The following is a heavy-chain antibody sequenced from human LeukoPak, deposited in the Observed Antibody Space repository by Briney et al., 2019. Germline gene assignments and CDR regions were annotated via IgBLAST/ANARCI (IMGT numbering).Heavy chain of an antibody. V-gene: IGHV3-7*04. D-gene: IGHD3-10*01. CDR3: ARARHGSGGYFFDF. CDR1: GFNFNSYW. J-gene: IGHJ4*02. CDR2: IKQDGSDI. Sequence: GGSLRLSCAASGFNFNSYWMSWVRQAPGKGLECVANIKQDGSDIYFVDSVKGRFTISRDDAKNSLYLQMNSLRGEDTAVYYCARARHGSGGYFFDFWGQGTLVTVSS.